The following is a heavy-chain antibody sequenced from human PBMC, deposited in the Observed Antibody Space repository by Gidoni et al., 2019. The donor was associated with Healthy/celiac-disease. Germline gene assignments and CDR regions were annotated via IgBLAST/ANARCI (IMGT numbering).Heavy chain of an antibody. Sequence: QVQLVQSGAAVTKPASTLSPSCNAPRGTFSSYDISWVRQAPGQGPEWMGGIIPIFGTANYAQKFQGRVTITADNTTSTAYMELSSLRSKGTAVYYCARDPIPGIAGAFDIWGQGTMVTVSS. CDR2: IIPIFGTA. CDR3: ARDPIPGIAGAFDI. J-gene: IGHJ3*02. V-gene: IGHV1-69*06. CDR1: RGTFSSYD. D-gene: IGHD6-13*01.